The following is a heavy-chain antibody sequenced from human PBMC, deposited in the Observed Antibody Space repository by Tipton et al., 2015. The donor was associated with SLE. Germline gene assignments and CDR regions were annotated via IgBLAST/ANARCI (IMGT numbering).Heavy chain of an antibody. CDR1: GGSISSYY. Sequence: TLSLTCTVSGGSISSYYWSWIRQPPGKGLEWIGYIYYSGSTNYNPSLKSRVTISVDTSKNQFSLKLSSVTAADTAVYYCARHSGSYTDAFDIWGQGTMVCISS. V-gene: IGHV4-59*08. CDR3: ARHSGSYTDAFDI. CDR2: IYYSGST. D-gene: IGHD1-26*01. J-gene: IGHJ3*02.